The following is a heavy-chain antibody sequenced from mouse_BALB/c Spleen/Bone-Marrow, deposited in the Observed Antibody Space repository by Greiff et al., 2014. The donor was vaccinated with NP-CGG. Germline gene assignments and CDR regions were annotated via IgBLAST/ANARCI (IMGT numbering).Heavy chain of an antibody. J-gene: IGHJ2*01. CDR2: IYPGDGDT. Sequence: QVQLQQPGAELVRPGSSVKISCKASGYAFSSYWMNWVKQRPGQGLEWIGQIYPGDGDTNYNGKFRGKATLTADKSSSTAYMQLSSLTSEDSAVYFCARVRNWADYWGQGTTLTVSS. V-gene: IGHV1-80*01. CDR1: GYAFSSYW. D-gene: IGHD4-1*01. CDR3: ARVRNWADY.